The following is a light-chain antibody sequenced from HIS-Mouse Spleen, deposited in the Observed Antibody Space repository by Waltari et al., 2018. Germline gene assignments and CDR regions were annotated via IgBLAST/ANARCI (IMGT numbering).Light chain of an antibody. V-gene: IGLV2-23*01. CDR2: EGS. Sequence: QSALTQPASVSGSPGQSITISCTGTSSDVGSYNLFSRYQPHPGKAPKLMIYEGSKRPSGVSNRFSGSKSGNTASLTISGLQAEDEADYYCCSYAGSSTFVVFGGGTKLTVL. J-gene: IGLJ2*01. CDR1: SSDVGSYNL. CDR3: CSYAGSSTFVV.